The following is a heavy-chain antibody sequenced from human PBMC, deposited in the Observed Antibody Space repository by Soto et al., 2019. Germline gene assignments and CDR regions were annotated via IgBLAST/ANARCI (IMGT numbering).Heavy chain of an antibody. CDR2: ISGSGGSI. Sequence: GGSLRLSCAASGFTFSSYGMNWVRQAPGKGLEWVSSISGSGGSIYYADSVKGRFTISRDNSKNTAFLQMNSLRAEDTAVYFCAKGTVTQVYYFDYWGQGTLVTVSS. V-gene: IGHV3-23*01. CDR3: AKGTVTQVYYFDY. CDR1: GFTFSSYG. J-gene: IGHJ4*02. D-gene: IGHD4-17*01.